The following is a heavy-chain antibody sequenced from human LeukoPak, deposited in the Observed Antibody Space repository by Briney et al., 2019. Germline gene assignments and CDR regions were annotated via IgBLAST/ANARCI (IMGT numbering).Heavy chain of an antibody. D-gene: IGHD1-26*01. Sequence: GGSLRLSCAATRFTLSGHCMGWVRQAPGRGLEWVSHITSGGTVYYADSVKGRFTISSDNAKNSVYLQMSGLRAEDTAVYYWAGGWGRDSGGCWVYYFLSWGQGTPVTVSS. CDR1: RFTLSGHC. CDR3: AGGWGRDSGGCWVYYFLS. V-gene: IGHV3-69-1*01. CDR2: ITSGGTV. J-gene: IGHJ4*02.